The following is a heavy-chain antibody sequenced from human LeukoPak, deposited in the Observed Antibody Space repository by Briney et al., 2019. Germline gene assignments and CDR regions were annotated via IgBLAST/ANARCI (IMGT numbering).Heavy chain of an antibody. D-gene: IGHD7-27*01. CDR3: ASHSNWAYFDY. V-gene: IGHV4-39*01. CDR2: IYYSGGA. CDR1: GDSLRKSTFY. Sequence: PSETLSLTCTVSGDSLRKSTFYWVWIRQPPGKGLEWIGSIYYSGGADYNPSLQSRVTISVDTSKNQFSLKLSSVTAADTAVYYCASHSNWAYFDYWGQGTLVTVSS. J-gene: IGHJ4*02.